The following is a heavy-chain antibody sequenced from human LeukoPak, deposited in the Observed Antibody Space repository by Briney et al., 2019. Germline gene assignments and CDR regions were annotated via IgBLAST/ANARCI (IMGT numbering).Heavy chain of an antibody. J-gene: IGHJ2*01. CDR1: GYSFTSYW. Sequence: KVSCKASGYSFTSYWIGWVRQMPGKGLEWMGIIYPGDSDTRYSPSFQGQVTISADKSISTAYLQWSSLKASDTAMYYCARLPDSYGPGYFDLWGRGTLVTVSS. V-gene: IGHV5-51*01. D-gene: IGHD5-18*01. CDR3: ARLPDSYGPGYFDL. CDR2: IYPGDSDT.